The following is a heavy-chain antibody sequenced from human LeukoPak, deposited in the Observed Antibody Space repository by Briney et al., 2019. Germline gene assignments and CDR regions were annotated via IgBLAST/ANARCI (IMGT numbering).Heavy chain of an antibody. J-gene: IGHJ4*02. Sequence: GASVKVSCKASGYTFTGYYMHWVRQAPGQGLEWMGWINPNSGGTNYAQKFQGRVTMTRDTSISTAYMELSRLRSDDTAVYYCARAMVGASPSCDYWGQGTLVTVSS. CDR2: INPNSGGT. D-gene: IGHD1-26*01. V-gene: IGHV1-2*02. CDR3: ARAMVGASPSCDY. CDR1: GYTFTGYY.